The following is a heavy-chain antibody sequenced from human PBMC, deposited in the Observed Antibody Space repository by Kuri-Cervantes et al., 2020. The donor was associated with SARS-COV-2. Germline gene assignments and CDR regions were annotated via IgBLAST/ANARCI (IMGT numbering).Heavy chain of an antibody. CDR2: IYTSGST. CDR3: VRHQYQLLFSGGTWFDP. CDR1: GGSISSYY. V-gene: IGHV4-4*07. Sequence: GSLRLSCTVSGGSISSYYWSWIRQPAGKGLEWIGRIYTSGSTNYNPSLKSRVTISVDTSSKQFSLKLNSVTAADTAVYYCVRHQYQLLFSGGTWFDPWSQGTLVTVSS. J-gene: IGHJ5*02. D-gene: IGHD2-2*01.